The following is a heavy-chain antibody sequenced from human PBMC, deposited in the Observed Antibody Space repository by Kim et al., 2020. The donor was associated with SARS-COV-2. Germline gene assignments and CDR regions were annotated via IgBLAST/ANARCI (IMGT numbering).Heavy chain of an antibody. Sequence: NYNSSLKRRVTISVDTSKNQFSLKRSSVTAADTAVYYCARGVVVTAPLGYWGQGTLVTVSS. CDR3: ARGVVVTAPLGY. J-gene: IGHJ4*02. V-gene: IGHV4-59*09. D-gene: IGHD2-21*02.